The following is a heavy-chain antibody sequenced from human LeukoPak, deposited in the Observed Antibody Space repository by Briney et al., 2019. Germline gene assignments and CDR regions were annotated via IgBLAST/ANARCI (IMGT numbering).Heavy chain of an antibody. CDR2: INYSGST. V-gene: IGHV4-59*01. J-gene: IGHJ6*03. CDR3: ARVSWFPGTSYYYMDV. Sequence: SETLSLTCTVSGGSISSYYWSWLRQPPGKGLEWIGYINYSGSTNYNPSLKSRVTISVDTSKNQFSLKLSSVTAADTAVYYCARVSWFPGTSYYYMDVWGKETTVTVSS. D-gene: IGHD1-1*01. CDR1: GGSISSYY.